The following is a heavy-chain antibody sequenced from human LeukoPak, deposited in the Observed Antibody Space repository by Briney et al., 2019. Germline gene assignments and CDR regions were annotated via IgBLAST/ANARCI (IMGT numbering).Heavy chain of an antibody. V-gene: IGHV4-39*07. Sequence: SETLSLTCTVSGGSISSSSYYWGWIRQPPGKGLEWIGNIFYTGITYYNPSLKGRVTISVDTSKNQFSLELYSVTAADTAVYYCARERGHPEAAFDIWGQGTMVTVSS. J-gene: IGHJ3*02. CDR3: ARERGHPEAAFDI. CDR2: IFYTGIT. CDR1: GGSISSSSYY.